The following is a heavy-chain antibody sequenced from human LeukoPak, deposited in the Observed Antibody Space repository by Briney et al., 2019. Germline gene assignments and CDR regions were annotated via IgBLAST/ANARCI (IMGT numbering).Heavy chain of an antibody. J-gene: IGHJ4*02. Sequence: PSQTLSLTCTVSGGSISSGGYYWSWIRQHPGTGLEWIGYIYYSGSTYYNPSLKSRVAISVDTSKNQFSLKLSSVTAADTAVYYCARDSFDSSGFDYWGQGTLVTVSS. D-gene: IGHD3-22*01. CDR1: GGSISSGGYY. CDR2: IYYSGST. V-gene: IGHV4-31*03. CDR3: ARDSFDSSGFDY.